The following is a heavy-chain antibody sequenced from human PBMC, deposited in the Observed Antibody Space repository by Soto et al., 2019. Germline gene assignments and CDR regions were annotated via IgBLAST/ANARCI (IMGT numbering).Heavy chain of an antibody. CDR2: TGDGGT. V-gene: IGHV3-23*01. CDR1: GFTFSSYG. D-gene: IGHD6-19*01. Sequence: EVQLLESGGGLVQPGGSLRLSCTASGFTFSSYGMNWVRQAPAKGLEWVSATGDGGTYYADSGRGRFTISRDDSKNTLFLQLNTLTAEDTAVYYCARGSSGWGVDYWGEGTLVTVSS. CDR3: ARGSSGWGVDY. J-gene: IGHJ4*02.